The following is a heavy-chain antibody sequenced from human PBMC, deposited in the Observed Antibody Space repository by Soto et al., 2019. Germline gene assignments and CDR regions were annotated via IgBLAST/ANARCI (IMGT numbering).Heavy chain of an antibody. V-gene: IGHV3-66*01. Sequence: ESGGGLVQPGGSLRLSCAASGFTVSSNYMSWVRQAPGKGLEWVSVIYSGGSTYYADSVKGRFTISRDNSKNTLYLQMNSLGAEDRAVYYCARAEDCSSTSCYSIVHSYYYMDVWGKGTTVTVS. J-gene: IGHJ6*03. D-gene: IGHD2-2*02. CDR3: ARAEDCSSTSCYSIVHSYYYMDV. CDR2: IYSGGST. CDR1: GFTVSSNY.